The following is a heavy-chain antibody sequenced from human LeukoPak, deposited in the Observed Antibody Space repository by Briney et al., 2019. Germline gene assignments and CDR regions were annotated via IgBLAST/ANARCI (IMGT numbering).Heavy chain of an antibody. Sequence: SETLSLTCTVSGGSISSGSYYWSWIRQPAGKGLEWIGRIYTSGSTNYNPSLKRRVTISVDTSKNQFSLKLSSVTAADTAVYYCARSPWIFGVVASWDVWGKGTTVTVSS. D-gene: IGHD3-3*01. CDR3: ARSPWIFGVVASWDV. CDR2: IYTSGST. J-gene: IGHJ6*04. V-gene: IGHV4-61*02. CDR1: GGSISSGSYY.